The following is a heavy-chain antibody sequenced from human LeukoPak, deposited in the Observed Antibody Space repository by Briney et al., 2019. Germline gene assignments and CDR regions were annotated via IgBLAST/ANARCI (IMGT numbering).Heavy chain of an antibody. CDR3: ARRRDSGSLQHFDY. CDR1: RFTFSSYS. V-gene: IGHV3-21*04. Sequence: PGGSLRLSCAASRFTFSSYSMNWVRRAPGKGLEWVSSISSSGSYIYYADSVKGRFTISRDNAKNSLYLQMNSLRAEDTAVYYCARRRDSGSLQHFDYWGQGTLVTVSS. J-gene: IGHJ4*02. CDR2: ISSSGSYI. D-gene: IGHD1-26*01.